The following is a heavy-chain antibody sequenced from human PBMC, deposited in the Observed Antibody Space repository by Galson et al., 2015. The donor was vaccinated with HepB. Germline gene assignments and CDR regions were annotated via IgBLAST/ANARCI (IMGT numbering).Heavy chain of an antibody. CDR3: AREDGVVVPAGLDY. V-gene: IGHV3-30-3*01. Sequence: SLRLSCAASGFTFSSYAMHLVRQAPGKGLEWVAVISYDGSNKYYADSVKGRFTISRDNSKNTLYLQMNSLRAEDTAVYYCAREDGVVVPAGLDYWGQGTLVTVSS. J-gene: IGHJ4*02. CDR1: GFTFSSYA. D-gene: IGHD2-2*01. CDR2: ISYDGSNK.